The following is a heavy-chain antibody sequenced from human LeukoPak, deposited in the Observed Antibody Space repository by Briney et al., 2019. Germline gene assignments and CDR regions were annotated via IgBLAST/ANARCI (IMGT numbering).Heavy chain of an antibody. CDR3: ATKQWLAPPPDS. CDR1: GFTFSKYW. V-gene: IGHV3-74*01. D-gene: IGHD6-19*01. CDR2: INTDGTVT. J-gene: IGHJ4*02. Sequence: GSLRLSCAASGFTFSKYWMLWVRQAPGKGLESVSRINTDGTVTTYADSVKGRFTVSRDNADNTMFLQMNSVRDEDTTVYYCATKQWLAPPPDSWGQGTPVTVSS.